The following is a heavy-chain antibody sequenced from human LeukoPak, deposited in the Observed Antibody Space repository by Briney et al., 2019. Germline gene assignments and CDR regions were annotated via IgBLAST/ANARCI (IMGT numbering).Heavy chain of an antibody. V-gene: IGHV3-7*02. CDR3: APGRINIVH. CDR1: GFTFSSYW. D-gene: IGHD3-10*01. Sequence: PGGPLRLSCAASGFTFSSYWMSWVRQAPGKGLEWVANIKEDGSETNYVDSVKGRFIISRDNAKNSLYLQMNSLRAEDTAVYYCAPGRINIVHWGQGTLVTVSS. CDR2: IKEDGSET. J-gene: IGHJ4*02.